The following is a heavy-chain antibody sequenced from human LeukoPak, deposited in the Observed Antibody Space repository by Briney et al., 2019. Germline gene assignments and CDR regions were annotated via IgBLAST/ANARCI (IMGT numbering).Heavy chain of an antibody. V-gene: IGHV4-30-4*08. CDR3: ARATPFGFGESFDY. CDR1: GGSISSGDYY. Sequence: PSQTLSLTCTVSGGSISSGDYYWSWIRQPRGEGLEWIGYIYYSGSTYYNPSFKSRVTISVDTSKNQFSLKLSSVTAADTAVYYCARATPFGFGESFDYWGQGTLVTVSS. D-gene: IGHD3-10*01. CDR2: IYYSGST. J-gene: IGHJ4*02.